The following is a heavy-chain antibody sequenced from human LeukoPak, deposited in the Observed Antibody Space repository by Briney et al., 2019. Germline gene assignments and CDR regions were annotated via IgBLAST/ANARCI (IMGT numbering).Heavy chain of an antibody. CDR1: GYTFTDYD. V-gene: IGHV1-8*01. CDR2: MNPNSGNT. Sequence: ASVKVSCKASGYTFTDYDINWVRQSTGQGLEWMGWMNPNSGNTGYTQKFQGRVTMTRNTSISTAYMELSSLRSEDTAVYYCAKSAADLFDYWGQGTLVTVSS. CDR3: AKSAADLFDY. J-gene: IGHJ4*02.